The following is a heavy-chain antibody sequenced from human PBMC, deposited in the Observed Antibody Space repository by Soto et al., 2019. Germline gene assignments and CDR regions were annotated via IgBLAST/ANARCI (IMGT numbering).Heavy chain of an antibody. CDR3: ARSFCRDAVRCNWFDP. CDR2: MNNIGRT. D-gene: IGHD2-8*01. Sequence: QVQLQESGPGLVKPSETLSLTCTVSAASSSSFYWSWIRQPPGKGLEWIGYMNNIGRTNYNPALKSRVTISLDTSKIQSSLNLTSVIAADTAVYYCARSFCRDAVRCNWFDPWGQGTLVTVSS. V-gene: IGHV4-59*01. CDR1: AASSSSFY. J-gene: IGHJ5*02.